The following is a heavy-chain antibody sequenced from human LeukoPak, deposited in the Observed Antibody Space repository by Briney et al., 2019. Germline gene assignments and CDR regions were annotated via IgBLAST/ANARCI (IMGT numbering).Heavy chain of an antibody. D-gene: IGHD4-17*01. Sequence: GGSLRLSCAASGFTFSSYAMHRVRQAPGKGLEWVAVISYDGSNKYYADSVKGRFTISRDNSKNTLYLRMNSLRAEDTAVYYCARDMSPNFYGDYVFDYWGQGTLVTVSS. CDR3: ARDMSPNFYGDYVFDY. V-gene: IGHV3-30*04. CDR2: ISYDGSNK. J-gene: IGHJ4*02. CDR1: GFTFSSYA.